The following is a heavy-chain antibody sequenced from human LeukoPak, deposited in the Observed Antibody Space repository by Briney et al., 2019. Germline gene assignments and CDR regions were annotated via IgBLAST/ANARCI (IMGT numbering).Heavy chain of an antibody. D-gene: IGHD1-26*01. J-gene: IGHJ4*02. CDR3: AKSRNDGGSLDY. V-gene: IGHV3-23*01. Sequence: SGGSLRLSCAASGFTFSSYAMSWVRQAPGKVLQWVSAISGGGDITYYADSVKGRFTISRANSKNTVYLQMTSLKAEDTAVYYCAKSRNDGGSLDYWGQGTLVTVSS. CDR1: GFTFSSYA. CDR2: ISGGGDIT.